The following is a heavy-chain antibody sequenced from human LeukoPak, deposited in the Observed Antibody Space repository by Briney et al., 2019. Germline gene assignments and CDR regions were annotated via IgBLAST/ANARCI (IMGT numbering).Heavy chain of an antibody. Sequence: PGRSLRLSCAASGFTFSSYAMHWVRQAPGKGLEWVAVIPYDGSNKYYADSVKGRFTISRDNSKNTLYLQMNSLRAEDTAVYYCARDNYYDSSGYLAYWGQGTLVTVSS. D-gene: IGHD3-22*01. CDR3: ARDNYYDSSGYLAY. CDR1: GFTFSSYA. CDR2: IPYDGSNK. J-gene: IGHJ4*02. V-gene: IGHV3-30-3*01.